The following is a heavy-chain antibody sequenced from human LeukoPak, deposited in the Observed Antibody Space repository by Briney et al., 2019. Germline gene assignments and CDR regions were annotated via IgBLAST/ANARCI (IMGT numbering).Heavy chain of an antibody. CDR1: GGTFSSYA. D-gene: IGHD5-18*01. V-gene: IGHV1-69*13. Sequence: ASVKVSCEASGGTFSSYAISWVRQAPGQGLEWMGGIIPIFGTANYAQKFQGRVTITADEPRSTAYMELSSLRSEDTAVYYCASTAMVLFPQFDYWGQGTLVTVSS. CDR2: IIPIFGTA. CDR3: ASTAMVLFPQFDY. J-gene: IGHJ4*02.